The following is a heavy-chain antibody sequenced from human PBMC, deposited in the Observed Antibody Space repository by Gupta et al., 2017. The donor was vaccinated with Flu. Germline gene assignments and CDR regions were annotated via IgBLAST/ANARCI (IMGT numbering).Heavy chain of an antibody. CDR3: APTYCYDGSAYYRGYYFDY. CDR2: IYWNDDR. J-gene: IGHJ4*02. D-gene: IGHD3-22*01. Sequence: QTPLKESGPTLVKPTQTVTLTCTFSGFSLSTSGVGVGWIRQPPGEDLEWLALIYWNDDRYYRPFLTSSLTITTDTSTNHVALPLTDIHPVDTATFFCAPTYCYDGSAYYRGYYFDYWGQGVLVTVSS. CDR1: GFSLSTSGVG. V-gene: IGHV2-5*01.